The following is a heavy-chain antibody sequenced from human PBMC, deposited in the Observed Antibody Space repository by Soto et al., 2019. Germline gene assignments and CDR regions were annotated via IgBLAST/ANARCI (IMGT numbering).Heavy chain of an antibody. D-gene: IGHD6-13*01. J-gene: IGHJ5*01. V-gene: IGHV4-39*06. CDR3: AKAPYSSSWYES. Sequence: PSETLFLTCIVSGGSIRFSSFYLGWLRQPPGKGLEWIGTIYYGWSTFYNPSLKSRVTISVDTSNHQFTLDLPSVTAADTALYSCAKAPYSSSWYESWGQETMVTVPS. CDR2: IYYGWST. CDR1: GGSIRFSSFY.